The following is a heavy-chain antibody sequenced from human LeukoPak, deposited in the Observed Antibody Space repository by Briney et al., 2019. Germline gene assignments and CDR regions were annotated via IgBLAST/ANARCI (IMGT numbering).Heavy chain of an antibody. CDR2: IIPIFGTA. CDR3: ARDGIAAAGFGY. CDR1: GYTFTSYD. Sequence: SVKVSCKASGYTFTSYDINWVRQATGQGLEWMGRIIPIFGTANYAQKFQGRVTITTDESTSTAYMELSSLRSEDTAVYYCARDGIAAAGFGYWGQGTLVTVSS. J-gene: IGHJ4*02. V-gene: IGHV1-69*05. D-gene: IGHD6-13*01.